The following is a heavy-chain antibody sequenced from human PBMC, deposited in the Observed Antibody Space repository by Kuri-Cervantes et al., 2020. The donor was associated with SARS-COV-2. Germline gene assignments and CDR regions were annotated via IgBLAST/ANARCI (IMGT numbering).Heavy chain of an antibody. D-gene: IGHD3-3*01. CDR2: IWYDGSNK. CDR1: GFTFSSSG. V-gene: IGHV3-33*06. Sequence: GGSLRLSCAASGFTFSSSGMHWVRQAPGKGLEWVAVIWYDGSNKYYADSVKGRFTISRDNSKNTLYLQMNSLRAEDTAVYYCAKDWSGSFHRWGQGTLVTVSS. J-gene: IGHJ4*02. CDR3: AKDWSGSFHR.